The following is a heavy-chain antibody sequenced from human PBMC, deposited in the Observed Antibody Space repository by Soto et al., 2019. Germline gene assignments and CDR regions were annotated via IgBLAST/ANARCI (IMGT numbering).Heavy chain of an antibody. CDR3: AKMREVVVVPAAMPAWFDP. V-gene: IGHV3-23*01. Sequence: GGSLRLSCAASGFTFSSYAMSWVRQAPGKGLEWVSAISGSGGSTYYADSVKGRFTISRDNSKNTLYLQMNSLRAEDTAVYYCAKMREVVVVPAAMPAWFDPWGQGTLVTVSS. D-gene: IGHD2-2*01. CDR2: ISGSGGST. CDR1: GFTFSSYA. J-gene: IGHJ5*02.